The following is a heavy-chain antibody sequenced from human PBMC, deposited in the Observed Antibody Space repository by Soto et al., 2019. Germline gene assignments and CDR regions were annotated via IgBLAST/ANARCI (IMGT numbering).Heavy chain of an antibody. CDR1: GGSITSSSYY. CDR3: ARRAGVMQINNYFDS. D-gene: IGHD3-16*01. J-gene: IGHJ5*01. CDR2: IFHGGTT. V-gene: IGHV4-39*01. Sequence: QLQLQESVPGLVKPPETLSLTCTVSGGSITSSSYYWGWIRQPPGKGLEWIGTIFHGGTTYYNPSLKSRVAISVDTYKNQFSLNLRSVTAADTAMYYCARRAGVMQINNYFDSWGPGTLVTVSS.